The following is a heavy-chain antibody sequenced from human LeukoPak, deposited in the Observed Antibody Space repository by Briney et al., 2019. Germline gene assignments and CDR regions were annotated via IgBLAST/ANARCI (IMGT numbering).Heavy chain of an antibody. CDR2: IGGDGVA. CDR3: AKDRANWAIDD. Sequence: TGGSLRLSCAASGFTFTNHPMNWVRQAPGKGLEWVSYIGGDGVACYADSVKGRFTMSKDDARKSLYLQMSSLRVEDTALYYCAKDRANWAIDDWGQGTQVTVSS. D-gene: IGHD2-2*02. J-gene: IGHJ4*02. V-gene: IGHV3-69-1*01. CDR1: GFTFTNHP.